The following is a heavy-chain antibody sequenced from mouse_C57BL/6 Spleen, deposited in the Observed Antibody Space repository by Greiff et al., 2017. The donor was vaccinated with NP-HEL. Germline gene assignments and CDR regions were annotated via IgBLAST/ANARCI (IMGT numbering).Heavy chain of an antibody. CDR2: IYPGDGDT. CDR3: ARPYYGSREDYAMDY. CDR1: GYAFSSSW. J-gene: IGHJ4*01. V-gene: IGHV1-82*01. Sequence: VQLQQSGPELVKPGASVKISCKASGYAFSSSWMNWVKQRPGKGLEWIGRIYPGDGDTNYNGKCKGKATLTADKSSSTAYMQLSSLTSEDSAVYFCARPYYGSREDYAMDYWSQGTADTVSS. D-gene: IGHD1-1*01.